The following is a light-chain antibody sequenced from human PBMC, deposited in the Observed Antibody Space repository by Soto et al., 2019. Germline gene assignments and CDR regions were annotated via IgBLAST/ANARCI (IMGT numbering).Light chain of an antibody. CDR2: KAS. V-gene: IGKV1-5*03. CDR1: QTISSW. Sequence: EIQMTQYPSTLSGSVGDRFTITCMASQTISSWLAWYQHKPGKAPNLLIYKASTLKSGVTSRFSGSGSGTEFTLTISSLQPDDFATYYCQHYNSYSEAVGQGTQVDIK. CDR3: QHYNSYSEA. J-gene: IGKJ1*01.